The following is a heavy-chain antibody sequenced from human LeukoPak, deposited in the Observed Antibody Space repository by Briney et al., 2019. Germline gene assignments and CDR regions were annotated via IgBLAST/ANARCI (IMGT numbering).Heavy chain of an antibody. CDR3: AKDPSRSPYDSSGYPYYFDY. Sequence: PGGSLRLSCAASGFTFSSYGMHWVRQAPGKGLEWVAFIRYDGSNKYYAGSVKGRFTISRDNSKNTLYLQMNSLRAEDTAVYYCAKDPSRSPYDSSGYPYYFDYWGQGTLVTVSS. D-gene: IGHD3-22*01. J-gene: IGHJ4*02. V-gene: IGHV3-30*02. CDR1: GFTFSSYG. CDR2: IRYDGSNK.